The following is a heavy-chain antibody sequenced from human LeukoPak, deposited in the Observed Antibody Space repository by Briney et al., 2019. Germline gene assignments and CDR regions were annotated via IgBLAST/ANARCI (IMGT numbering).Heavy chain of an antibody. CDR2: INPSGGST. D-gene: IGHD3-22*01. CDR3: ARVPEYYYDSSETTGDAFDI. J-gene: IGHJ3*02. V-gene: IGHV1-46*01. CDR1: GYTFTSYY. Sequence: ASVKVSCKASGYTFTSYYMHWVRQAPGQGLEWMGIINPSGGSTSYAQKFQGRVTMTRDTSISTAYMELSRLRSDDTAVYYCARVPEYYYDSSETTGDAFDIWGQGTMVTVSS.